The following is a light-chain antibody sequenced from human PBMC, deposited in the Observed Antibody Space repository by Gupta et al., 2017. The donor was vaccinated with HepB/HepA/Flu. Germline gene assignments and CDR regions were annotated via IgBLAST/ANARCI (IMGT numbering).Light chain of an antibody. CDR3: QAWDSSTVV. CDR2: QDA. V-gene: IGLV3-1*01. J-gene: IGLJ2*01. CDR1: KLGDKH. Sequence: SYDATQPPPVSVTPGQTATITCSGDKLGDKHAFWYQQRPGQSPVLVIYQDAKRPSGIPQRFSGSSSGNTATLTISGTQAMDEADYYCQAWDSSTVVFGGGTKLTVL.